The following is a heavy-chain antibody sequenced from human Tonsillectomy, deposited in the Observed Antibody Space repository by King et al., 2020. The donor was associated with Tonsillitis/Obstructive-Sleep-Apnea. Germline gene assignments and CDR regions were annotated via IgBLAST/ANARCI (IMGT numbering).Heavy chain of an antibody. CDR2: INHSGST. V-gene: IGHV4-34*01. CDR1: GGSFSGYY. CDR3: ARGMGYCSGGSCPFRGHYYYYYYMDV. D-gene: IGHD2-15*01. Sequence: VQLQQWGAGLLKPSETLSLTCAVYGGSFSGYYWSWIRQPPGKGLEWIGEINHSGSTNYNPSLKSRVTISVDTSKNQFSLKLNSVTAADTAVYYCARGMGYCSGGSCPFRGHYYYYYYMDVWGKGTTVTVSS. J-gene: IGHJ6*03.